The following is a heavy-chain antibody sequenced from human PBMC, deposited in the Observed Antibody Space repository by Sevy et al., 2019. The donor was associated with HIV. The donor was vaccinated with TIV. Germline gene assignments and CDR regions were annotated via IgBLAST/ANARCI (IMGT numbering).Heavy chain of an antibody. Sequence: SETLSLTCTVSGGSISSYYWSWIRQPPGKGLEWIGYIYYSGSTNYNPTLKSRFTISVDTSKNQFSLRLSSVTAADTAVYYCARHFPIVVVPAAIPDYYYMDVWGKGTTVTVSS. D-gene: IGHD2-2*02. V-gene: IGHV4-59*08. CDR3: ARHFPIVVVPAAIPDYYYMDV. CDR1: GGSISSYY. CDR2: IYYSGST. J-gene: IGHJ6*03.